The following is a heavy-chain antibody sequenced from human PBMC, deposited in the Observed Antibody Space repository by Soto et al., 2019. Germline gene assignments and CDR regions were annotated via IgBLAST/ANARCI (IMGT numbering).Heavy chain of an antibody. CDR1: GYRFSSYW. CDR3: ARLPLAAAYSDANS. V-gene: IGHV5-10-1*01. CDR2: IDPSGSYT. Sequence: GESLKISCQGSGYRFSSYWITWVRQKPGKGLEWMGRIDPSGSYTNYSASFEGHVTISADKANSTAYLQWSSLKASDTAMYYCARLPLAAAYSDANSWGQGTLVTVSS. D-gene: IGHD6-13*01. J-gene: IGHJ4*02.